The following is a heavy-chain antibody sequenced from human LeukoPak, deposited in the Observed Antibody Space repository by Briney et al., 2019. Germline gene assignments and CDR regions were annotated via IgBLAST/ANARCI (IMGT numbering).Heavy chain of an antibody. Sequence: PSETLSLSCAVHGGSFSGFYWTWMRQPPGKGPEWIGEVNHSRGTNYNPSLKSRVTISEDTSKNQFSLNLPSVTAADTAVYYCARGLGEGYPDSWGQGTLVTVSS. CDR2: VNHSRGT. V-gene: IGHV4-34*01. CDR1: GGSFSGFY. CDR3: ARGLGEGYPDS. D-gene: IGHD5-24*01. J-gene: IGHJ4*02.